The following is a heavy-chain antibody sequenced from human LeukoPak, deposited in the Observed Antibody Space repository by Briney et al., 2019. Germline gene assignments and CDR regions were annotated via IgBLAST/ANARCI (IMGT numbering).Heavy chain of an antibody. D-gene: IGHD6-19*01. J-gene: IGHJ4*02. CDR2: INSDGSST. CDR3: ARDLEYSSGWYGYFDY. Sequence: GGSLRLSCAASGFTFSSYWMDWVRQTPGKGLVWVSRINSDGSSTSYADSVKGRFTISRENAKNTLYLQMNSLRAEDTAVYHCARDLEYSSGWYGYFDYWGQGTLVTVSS. CDR1: GFTFSSYW. V-gene: IGHV3-74*01.